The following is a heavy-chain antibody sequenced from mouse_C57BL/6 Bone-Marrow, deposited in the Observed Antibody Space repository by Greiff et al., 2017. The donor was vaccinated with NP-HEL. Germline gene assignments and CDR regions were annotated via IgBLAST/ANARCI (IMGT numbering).Heavy chain of an antibody. CDR2: IWSGGST. CDR1: GFSFTSYG. J-gene: IGHJ1*03. Sequence: QVQLQQSGPGLVQPSQCLSISCTVSGFSFTSYGVHWVRQSPGKGLEWLGVIWSGGSTDYNAAFISSLSTSKDNSKSQVFFKMNSLQADDTAIYYCARNWRGYDRYFDVWGTGTTVTVSS. V-gene: IGHV2-2*01. CDR3: ARNWRGYDRYFDV. D-gene: IGHD2-2*01.